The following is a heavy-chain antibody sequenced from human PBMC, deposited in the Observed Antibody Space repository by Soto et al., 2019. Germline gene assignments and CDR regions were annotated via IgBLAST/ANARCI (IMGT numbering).Heavy chain of an antibody. D-gene: IGHD3-16*01. Sequence: QMQLQESGPGLVQSSGTLSLTCAVSSGSISSSNWWSWFRQPPGKGLEWIGEIYHSGRTNYNPSLNCRVTISVDKSKNHCSLKLSSVTAADTAGYYCGREVGPLMLDVPRPSYYDYYMVVWGKGTTVTFSS. V-gene: IGHV4-4*02. CDR2: IYHSGRT. J-gene: IGHJ6*03. CDR3: GREVGPLMLDVPRPSYYDYYMVV. CDR1: SGSISSSNW.